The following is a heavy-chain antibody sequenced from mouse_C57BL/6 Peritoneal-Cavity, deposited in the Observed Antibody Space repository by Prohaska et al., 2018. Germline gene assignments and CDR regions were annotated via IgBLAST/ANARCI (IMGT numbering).Heavy chain of an antibody. CDR3: ARSDITTVVADY. V-gene: IGHV1-4*01. D-gene: IGHD1-1*01. J-gene: IGHJ2*01. CDR2: INPSSCYT. CDR1: GYTFTSYT. Sequence: MSCKASGYTFTSYTMHWVKQRPGQGLEWIGYINPSSCYTKYNQKFNDKATLTADKSSITAYMQLSSLTSDDSAVYYCARSDITTVVADYWGQGTTLTVSS.